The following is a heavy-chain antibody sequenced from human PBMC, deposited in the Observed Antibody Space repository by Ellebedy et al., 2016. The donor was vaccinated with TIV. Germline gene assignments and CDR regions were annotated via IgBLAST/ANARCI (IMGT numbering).Heavy chain of an antibody. Sequence: GESLKISCSASGFTFSSYAMHWVRQAPGKGLEYVSAIVGNGGSTYYADSVKGRFTISRDNSKNTLYLQMSRLRPEETAVYYCVKAWGDWGQGTLFTVSS. V-gene: IGHV3-64D*06. J-gene: IGHJ4*02. CDR1: GFTFSSYA. CDR3: VKAWGD. D-gene: IGHD7-27*01. CDR2: IVGNGGST.